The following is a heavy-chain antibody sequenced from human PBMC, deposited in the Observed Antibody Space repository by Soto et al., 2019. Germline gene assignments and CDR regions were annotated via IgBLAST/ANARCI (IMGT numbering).Heavy chain of an antibody. CDR2: ISGSGGST. J-gene: IGHJ6*02. CDR1: GVAFSRYA. Sequence: PGGALRLSCAASGVAFSRYAMIWVRQAPGKGLEWVSAISGSGGSTYYADSVKGRFTISRDNSKNTLYLQMNSLRAEDTAVYYCAKDSGYDILTGPNPYGMDVWGQGTTVTVSS. D-gene: IGHD3-9*01. CDR3: AKDSGYDILTGPNPYGMDV. V-gene: IGHV3-23*01.